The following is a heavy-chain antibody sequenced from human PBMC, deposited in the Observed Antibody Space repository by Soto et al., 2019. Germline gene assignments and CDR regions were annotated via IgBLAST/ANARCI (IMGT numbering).Heavy chain of an antibody. CDR1: GLTFSSYI. V-gene: IGHV3-21*01. CDR3: ARGTHGYNFPDY. CDR2: ISGSSTYI. D-gene: IGHD5-12*01. J-gene: IGHJ4*02. Sequence: GGSVRLSCAASGLTFSSYIMNGVLQAPGKGLEWVSSISGSSTYIDHADSVKGRFTISRDNAKNSLYLQMNSLRAEDTAVYYCARGTHGYNFPDYWGQGTLVTVSS.